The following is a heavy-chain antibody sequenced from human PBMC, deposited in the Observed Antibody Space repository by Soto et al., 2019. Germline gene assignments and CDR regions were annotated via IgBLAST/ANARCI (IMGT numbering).Heavy chain of an antibody. CDR2: IIPIFGTA. D-gene: IGHD3-3*01. V-gene: IGHV1-69*13. CDR1: GGTFSSYA. Sequence: SVKVSCKASGGTFSSYAISWVRQAPGQGLEWMGGIIPIFGTANYAQKFQGRVTITADESTSTAYMELSSLRSEDTAMYYCARSFQIRDFWSGYGMDVWGQGTTVTVSS. J-gene: IGHJ6*02. CDR3: ARSFQIRDFWSGYGMDV.